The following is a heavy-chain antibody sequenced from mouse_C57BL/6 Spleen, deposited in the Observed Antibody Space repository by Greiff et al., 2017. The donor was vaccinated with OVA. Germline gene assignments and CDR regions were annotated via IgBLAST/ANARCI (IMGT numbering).Heavy chain of an antibody. CDR3: ARLTGYFDY. CDR1: GFSLTSYG. V-gene: IGHV2-2*01. Sequence: QVQLQQSGPGLVQPSQSLSITCTVSGFSLTSYGVHWVRQSPGKGLEWLGVIWSGGSTDYNAAFISRLSISKDNSKSQVFFKMNSLQADDTAIYYCARLTGYFDYWGQGTTLTVSS. CDR2: IWSGGST. D-gene: IGHD4-1*01. J-gene: IGHJ2*01.